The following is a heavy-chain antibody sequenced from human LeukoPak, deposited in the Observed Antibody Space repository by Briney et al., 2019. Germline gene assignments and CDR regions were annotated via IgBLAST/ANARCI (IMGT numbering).Heavy chain of an antibody. Sequence: GGSLRLSCVASGFTFSDYNMNWVRQAPGKGLEWVSYISSGSGTIYYADSVKGRFTISRDNAKNSLYLQMNSLRAEDTAVYYCAGGPPPFWGQGTLVTVSS. CDR2: ISSGSGTI. CDR1: GFTFSDYN. V-gene: IGHV3-48*01. CDR3: AGGPPPF. J-gene: IGHJ4*02.